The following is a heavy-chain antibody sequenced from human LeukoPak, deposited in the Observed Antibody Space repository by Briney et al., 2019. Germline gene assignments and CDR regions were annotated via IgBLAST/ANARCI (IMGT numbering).Heavy chain of an antibody. CDR1: GYSFTSHY. Sequence: ASVKVSCKASGYSFTSHYMHWVRQAPGQGLEWLGLINPSGSSTLYAQKFQGRVTMTRDMSTTTDYMELSSLRSDDTAVYYRARREQWLVGDDYWGQGTLVTVSS. D-gene: IGHD6-19*01. V-gene: IGHV1-46*01. CDR3: ARREQWLVGDDY. CDR2: INPSGSST. J-gene: IGHJ4*02.